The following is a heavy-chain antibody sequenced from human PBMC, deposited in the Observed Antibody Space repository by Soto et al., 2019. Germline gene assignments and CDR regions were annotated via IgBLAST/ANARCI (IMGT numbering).Heavy chain of an antibody. CDR1: GGSFSGYY. V-gene: IGHV4-34*01. CDR3: ARKEIGYYGSGSYFRTRRWDAFDI. D-gene: IGHD3-10*01. CDR2: INHSGST. Sequence: SQNLSLTCAGYGGSFSGYYWRWIRQPPGKGLEWIGEINHSGSTNYNPSLKTRVTISGDTSKKPFSLKMSSVTAAETAVYYCARKEIGYYGSGSYFRTRRWDAFDIWGQWTMVTVS. J-gene: IGHJ3*02.